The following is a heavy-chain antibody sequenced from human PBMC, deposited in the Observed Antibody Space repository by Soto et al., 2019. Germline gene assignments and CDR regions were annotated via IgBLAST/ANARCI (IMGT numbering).Heavy chain of an antibody. J-gene: IGHJ6*02. CDR2: IIPIFGTA. Sequence: QVQLVQSGAEVKKPGSSVKVSCKASGGTFSSYAISWVRQAPGQGLEWMGGIIPIFGTANYAQKFQGRVTITADKSTSTDYMELSSLRSEDPAVYYCARNLYCSSTSCYLPSYYYGMDVWGQGTTVTVSS. V-gene: IGHV1-69*06. CDR1: GGTFSSYA. CDR3: ARNLYCSSTSCYLPSYYYGMDV. D-gene: IGHD2-2*01.